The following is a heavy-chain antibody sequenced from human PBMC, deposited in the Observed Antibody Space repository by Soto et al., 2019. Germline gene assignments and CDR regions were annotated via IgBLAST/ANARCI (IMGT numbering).Heavy chain of an antibody. CDR2: IKSKTDGGTT. D-gene: IGHD4-17*01. J-gene: IGHJ4*02. CDR1: GFTFSNAW. CDR3: TTFTYGDSWNYFDY. Sequence: GGSLRLSCAASGFTFSNAWMSWVRQAPGKGLEWVGRIKSKTDGGTTDYAAPVKGRFTISRDDSKNTLYLQMNSLKTEDTAVYYCTTFTYGDSWNYFDYWGQGTLVTVS. V-gene: IGHV3-15*01.